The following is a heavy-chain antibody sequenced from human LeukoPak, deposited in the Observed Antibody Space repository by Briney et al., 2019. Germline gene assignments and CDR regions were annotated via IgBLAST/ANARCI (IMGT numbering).Heavy chain of an antibody. J-gene: IGHJ4*02. D-gene: IGHD3-10*01. CDR3: ARADVLLWFGELFY. CDR1: GGSISSYY. CDR2: IYYSGST. Sequence: KPSETLSLTCTVSGGSISSYYWSWIRQPPGKGLEGMGYIYYSGSTNYNPSLKSRVTISVDTSKNQFSLKLSSVTAADTAVYYCARADVLLWFGELFYWGQGTLVTVSS. V-gene: IGHV4-59*01.